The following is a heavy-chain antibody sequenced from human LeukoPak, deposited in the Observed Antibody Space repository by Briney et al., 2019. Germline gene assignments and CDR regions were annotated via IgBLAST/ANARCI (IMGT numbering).Heavy chain of an antibody. CDR1: GGSISSSSYY. D-gene: IGHD6-13*01. CDR2: VYYTGST. V-gene: IGHV4-61*05. Sequence: SETLSLTCTVSGGSISSSSYYWGWIRQPPGKGLEWIGFVYYTGSTNYSPSLKSRVTISVDTSKNQFSLKLSSVTAADTAVYYCASDSSSFGLNWGQGTLVTVSS. CDR3: ASDSSSFGLN. J-gene: IGHJ4*02.